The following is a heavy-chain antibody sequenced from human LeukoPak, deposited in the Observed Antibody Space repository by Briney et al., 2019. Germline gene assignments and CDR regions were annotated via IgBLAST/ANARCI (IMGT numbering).Heavy chain of an antibody. D-gene: IGHD3-9*01. J-gene: IGHJ4*02. V-gene: IGHV3-21*01. Sequence: PGGSLRLSCAASGFSFSSYTMNWVRQAPGKGLEWVSSISSSSSYIYYADSVKGRFTISSDNARNSLYLQMNSLTAENTAVYYCATPGSYDILTGHPFDYWGQGTLVTVSS. CDR2: ISSSSSYI. CDR3: ATPGSYDILTGHPFDY. CDR1: GFSFSSYT.